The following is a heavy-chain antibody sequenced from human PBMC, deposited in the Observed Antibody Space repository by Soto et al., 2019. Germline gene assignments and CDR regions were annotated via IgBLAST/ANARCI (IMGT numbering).Heavy chain of an antibody. CDR2: IWHDGSKK. V-gene: IGHV3-33*01. Sequence: GGSLRLSCAASGFTFSIHGMHWVRQAPGKGLEWVAVIWHDGSKKYYADSVKGRFTISRDNSKNTLYLQMNTLRVEDTAMYYCASRSPALDYWGQGTLVTVSS. CDR1: GFTFSIHG. D-gene: IGHD2-2*01. CDR3: ASRSPALDY. J-gene: IGHJ4*02.